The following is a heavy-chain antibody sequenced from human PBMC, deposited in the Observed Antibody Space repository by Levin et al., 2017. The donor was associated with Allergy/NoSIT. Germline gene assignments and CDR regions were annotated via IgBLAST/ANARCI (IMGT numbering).Heavy chain of an antibody. Sequence: SETLSLTCTVSGGSVTSGSYYWSWIRQSPGTGLEWVGYIFFTGPTNYNPSLKSRITISIDTSKNQFSLTVSSGAAADTAVYYCARDSAAHGMDAWGPGTTVTVSS. D-gene: IGHD2-15*01. CDR1: GGSVTSGSYY. CDR3: ARDSAAHGMDA. CDR2: IFFTGPT. V-gene: IGHV4-61*01. J-gene: IGHJ6*01.